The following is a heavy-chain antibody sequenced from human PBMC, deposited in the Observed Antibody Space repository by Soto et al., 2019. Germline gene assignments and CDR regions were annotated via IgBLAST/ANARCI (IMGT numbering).Heavy chain of an antibody. Sequence: WGSLRLSFAASGFTFSSCAMSWVRQAPGKGLEWVSAISCSGGSTYYADSVKARFTISRDNSKNTLYLQMNSLRAEDTAVYYCAKDPRYYFWSGHNRNWFYXWGQVTFFPVS. CDR2: ISCSGGST. V-gene: IGHV3-23*01. J-gene: IGHJ5*02. D-gene: IGHD3-3*01. CDR1: GFTFSSCA. CDR3: AKDPRYYFWSGHNRNWFYX.